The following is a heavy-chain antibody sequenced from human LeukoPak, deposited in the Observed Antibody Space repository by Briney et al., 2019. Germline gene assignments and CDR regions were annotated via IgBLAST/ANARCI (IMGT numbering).Heavy chain of an antibody. J-gene: IGHJ4*02. Sequence: GGSLRLSCAASGFTFSSYGMHWVRQAPGKGLEWAAFIRCDGSNKYYADSVKGRFTISRDNSKNTLYLQMNSLRAEDTAVYYCAKGLVVPAAIDYWGQGTLVTVSS. CDR1: GFTFSSYG. D-gene: IGHD2-2*01. V-gene: IGHV3-30*02. CDR3: AKGLVVPAAIDY. CDR2: IRCDGSNK.